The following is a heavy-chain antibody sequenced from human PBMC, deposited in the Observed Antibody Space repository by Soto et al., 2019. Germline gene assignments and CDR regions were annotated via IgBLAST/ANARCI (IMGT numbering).Heavy chain of an antibody. CDR1: GGTFSSYA. V-gene: IGHV1-69*12. CDR2: IIPIFGTA. J-gene: IGHJ5*02. CDR3: ARDVPVLRFLVGWFDP. Sequence: QVQLVQSGAEVKKPGSSVKVSCKASGGTFSSYAISWVRQAPGQGLEWMGGIIPIFGTANYAQKFQGRVTITADDSTSTAYMELSSLRSEDTAVYYGARDVPVLRFLVGWFDPWGQGTLVTVSS. D-gene: IGHD3-3*01.